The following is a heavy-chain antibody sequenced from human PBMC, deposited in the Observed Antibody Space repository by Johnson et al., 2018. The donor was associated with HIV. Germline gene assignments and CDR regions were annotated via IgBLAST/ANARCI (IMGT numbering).Heavy chain of an antibody. J-gene: IGHJ3*02. Sequence: VQLVESGGGVVQPGRSLRLSCAASEFTFSNYDMHWVRQAPGKGLEWVSAISGSGGSTYYADSVKGRFTISRDDSRNTLHLQMNSLRAEDTAVYYCARESNGDYVAFDIWGQGTMVTVSS. CDR1: EFTFSNYD. D-gene: IGHD4-17*01. CDR3: ARESNGDYVAFDI. CDR2: ISGSGGST. V-gene: IGHV3-23*04.